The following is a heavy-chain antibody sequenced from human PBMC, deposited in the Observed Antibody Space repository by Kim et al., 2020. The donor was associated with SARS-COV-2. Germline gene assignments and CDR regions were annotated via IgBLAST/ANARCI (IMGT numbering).Heavy chain of an antibody. CDR3: AREKGIASHKAFDY. Sequence: SETLSLTCTVSGGSISSYYWSWIRQPPGKGLEWIGYIYYSGSTNYNPSLKSRVTISVDTSKNQFSLKLSSVTAADTAVYYCAREKGIASHKAFDYWGQGTLVTVSS. J-gene: IGHJ4*02. CDR1: GGSISSYY. V-gene: IGHV4-59*13. D-gene: IGHD6-13*01. CDR2: IYYSGST.